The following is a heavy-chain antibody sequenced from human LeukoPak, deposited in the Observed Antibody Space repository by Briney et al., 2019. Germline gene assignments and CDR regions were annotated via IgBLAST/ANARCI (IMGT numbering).Heavy chain of an antibody. D-gene: IGHD6-19*01. V-gene: IGHV4-59*01. CDR1: GGSISSYY. CDR3: ARETEKQWQY. CDR2: IYYSGST. J-gene: IGHJ3*01. Sequence: SETLSLTCTVSGGSISSYYWSWIRQPPGKGLEWIGYIYYSGSTNYNPSLKSRVTISVDTSKNQFSLKVSSVTAADTAVYYCARETEKQWQYWGQGTTVSVSS.